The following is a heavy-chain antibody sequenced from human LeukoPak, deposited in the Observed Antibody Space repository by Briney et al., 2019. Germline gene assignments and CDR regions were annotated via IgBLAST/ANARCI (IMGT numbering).Heavy chain of an antibody. D-gene: IGHD2-2*01. CDR2: ISGSGGST. J-gene: IGHJ5*02. V-gene: IGHV3-23*01. CDR1: GFTFSRYA. CDR3: AKSPIRDIVVVPAALNWFDP. Sequence: GRSLRLSCAASGFTFSRYAIRWVRQAPGQGLEWVSAISGSGGSTYYADSVKGRFTISRDNSQNTLYLQMNSLRAEDTAVYYCAKSPIRDIVVVPAALNWFDPWGQGTLVTVSS.